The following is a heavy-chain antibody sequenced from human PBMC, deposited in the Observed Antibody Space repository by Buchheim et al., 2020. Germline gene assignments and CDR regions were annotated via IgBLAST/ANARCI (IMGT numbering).Heavy chain of an antibody. CDR1: GFTFSTYG. Sequence: QVQLVESGGGVVQPGRSLRLSCVVSGFTFSTYGMYWVRQAPGKGLEWLAAISYDGNNKYYADSVKGRFTISRDNSKNTLYLQIHSLRADVTAVYYCAKDWANSGMDVWGQGTT. CDR2: ISYDGNNK. D-gene: IGHD3-16*01. CDR3: AKDWANSGMDV. V-gene: IGHV3-30*18. J-gene: IGHJ6*02.